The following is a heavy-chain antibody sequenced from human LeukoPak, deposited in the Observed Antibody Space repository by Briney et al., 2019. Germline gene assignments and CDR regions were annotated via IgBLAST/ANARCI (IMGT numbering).Heavy chain of an antibody. V-gene: IGHV3-21*01. CDR3: ARDGVSSRHSYIDY. D-gene: IGHD3-16*01. J-gene: IGHJ4*02. CDR1: GFSFSTYA. Sequence: GRSLRLSCEVSGFSFSTYATNWVRQAPGKGLEWVSTITYDSYSIYYTGTVKSRFTISTDNAKMSLYLQMNSLRADDTAVYYCARDGVSSRHSYIDYWGQETLVTVSS. CDR2: ITYDSYSI.